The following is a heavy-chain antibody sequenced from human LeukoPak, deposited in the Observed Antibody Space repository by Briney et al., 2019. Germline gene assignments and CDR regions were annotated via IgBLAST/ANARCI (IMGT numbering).Heavy chain of an antibody. Sequence: PGRSLRLSCAASGFTFSTYGIHWVRQAPGKGLEWVAVISYDGGNKYYADSVKGRFTISRDNSKNTLYLQMNSLRAEDTAVYYCAKAIYSGSYYGLYFQHWGQGTLVTVSS. CDR3: AKAIYSGSYYGLYFQH. J-gene: IGHJ1*01. V-gene: IGHV3-30*18. CDR1: GFTFSTYG. D-gene: IGHD1-26*01. CDR2: ISYDGGNK.